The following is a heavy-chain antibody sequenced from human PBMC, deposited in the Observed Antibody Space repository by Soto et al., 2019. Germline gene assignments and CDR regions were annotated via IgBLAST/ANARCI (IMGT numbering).Heavy chain of an antibody. J-gene: IGHJ5*02. CDR1: GYSFTNYY. CDR2: INAGGGYT. CDR3: ARARQYYDCELDP. V-gene: IGHV1-46*01. D-gene: IGHD3-16*01. Sequence: ASVKVSCKASGYSFTNYYMHWVRQAPGQGLEWMGTINAGGGYTTYAQRFQGRVTMTRDTSTSTVSMELSSLRYEDTAIYYCARARQYYDCELDPWGQGTLVTSPQ.